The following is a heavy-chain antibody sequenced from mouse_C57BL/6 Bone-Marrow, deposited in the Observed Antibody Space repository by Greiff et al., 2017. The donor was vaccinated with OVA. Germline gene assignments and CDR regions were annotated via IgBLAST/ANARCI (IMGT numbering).Heavy chain of an antibody. Sequence: VQLQQSDAELVKPGASVKISCKVSGYTFTDHTIHWMKQRPEQGLEWIGYIYPRDGSTKYNEKFKGKATLTADKSSSTAYMQLNSLTSEDSAVYFCARRGLYDGYYDAMDYWGQGTSVTVSS. J-gene: IGHJ4*01. D-gene: IGHD2-3*01. CDR2: IYPRDGST. V-gene: IGHV1-78*01. CDR3: ARRGLYDGYYDAMDY. CDR1: GYTFTDHT.